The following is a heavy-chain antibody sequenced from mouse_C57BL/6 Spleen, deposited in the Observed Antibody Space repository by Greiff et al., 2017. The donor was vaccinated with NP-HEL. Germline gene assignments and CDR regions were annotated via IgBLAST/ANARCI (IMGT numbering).Heavy chain of an antibody. CDR2: IDPETGGT. V-gene: IGHV1-15*01. D-gene: IGHD1-1*01. CDR3: TRVPYYYGAY. CDR1: GYTFTDYE. J-gene: IGHJ3*01. Sequence: QVQLQQSGAELVRPGASVTLSCKASGYTFTDYEMHWVKQTPVHGLEWIGAIDPETGGTAYNQKFKGKAILTADKSSSTAYMELRSLTSEDSAVYYCTRVPYYYGAYWGQGTLVTVSA.